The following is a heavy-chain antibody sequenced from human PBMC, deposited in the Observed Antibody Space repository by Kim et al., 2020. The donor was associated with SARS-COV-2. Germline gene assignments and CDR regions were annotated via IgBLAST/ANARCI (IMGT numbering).Heavy chain of an antibody. Sequence: KLQGRVTMTTDTSTSTAYMELRSLRSDDTAVYYCARDRGVLELEFYWFDPWGQGTLVTVSS. J-gene: IGHJ5*02. CDR3: ARDRGVLELEFYWFDP. V-gene: IGHV1-18*01. D-gene: IGHD1-7*01.